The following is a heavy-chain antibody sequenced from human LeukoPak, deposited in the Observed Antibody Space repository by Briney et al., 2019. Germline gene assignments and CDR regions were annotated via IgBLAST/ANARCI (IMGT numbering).Heavy chain of an antibody. CDR1: GGSISSYY. CDR3: AGGKWEPENSAFDI. D-gene: IGHD1-26*01. J-gene: IGHJ3*02. Sequence: SETLSLTCAVSGGSISSYYWSWVRQPPGKGLEWIGYIYYSGSTYYNPSLKSRVTISVDTSKNQFSLKLSSVTAADTAVYYCAGGKWEPENSAFDIWGQGTMVTVSS. V-gene: IGHV4-59*01. CDR2: IYYSGST.